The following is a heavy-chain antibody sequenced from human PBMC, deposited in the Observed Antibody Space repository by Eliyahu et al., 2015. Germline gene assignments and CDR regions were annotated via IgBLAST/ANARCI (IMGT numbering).Heavy chain of an antibody. V-gene: IGHV3-30*18. CDR1: GFPFXSYA. Sequence: QVQLVESGGGVVQTGRSLRLSCAASGFPFXSYAMHWVRQAPGKGLEWVAVTAYDGINKYYADSVKGRFTISRDNSKNTLDLQMDSLRAEDTAVYYCAKDVGTFNWGSYYFHYWGQGTLVTVSS. CDR2: TAYDGINK. CDR3: AKDVGTFNWGSYYFHY. J-gene: IGHJ4*02. D-gene: IGHD7-27*01.